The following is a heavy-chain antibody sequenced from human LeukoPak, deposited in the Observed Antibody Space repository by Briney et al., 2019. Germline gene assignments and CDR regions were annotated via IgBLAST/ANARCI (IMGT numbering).Heavy chain of an antibody. CDR1: GFTFSDYG. V-gene: IGHV3-30*02. J-gene: IGHJ4*02. CDR3: ARADRLGAALLASFDY. D-gene: IGHD3-16*01. Sequence: GGSLRLSCAASGFTFSDYGMHWVRQASGKGLELVAFIQYDGNNKYYADSVKGRFTISRDNAKNSLYLQMNSLRAEDTAVYYCARADRLGAALLASFDYWGQGALVTVSS. CDR2: IQYDGNNK.